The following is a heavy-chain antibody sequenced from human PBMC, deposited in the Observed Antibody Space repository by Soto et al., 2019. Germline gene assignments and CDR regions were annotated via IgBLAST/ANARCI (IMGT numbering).Heavy chain of an antibody. CDR3: ELMATPNSPFGY. CDR2: ISSSSSYI. CDR1: GFTFSSYS. J-gene: IGHJ4*02. V-gene: IGHV3-21*01. Sequence: PGGSLRLSCAASGFTFSSYSMNWVRQAPGKGLEWVSSISSSSSYIYYADSVKGRFTISRHNAKNSLYLQMNSLRAEDTAVYYCELMATPNSPFGYWGQGTLVTV. D-gene: IGHD5-12*01.